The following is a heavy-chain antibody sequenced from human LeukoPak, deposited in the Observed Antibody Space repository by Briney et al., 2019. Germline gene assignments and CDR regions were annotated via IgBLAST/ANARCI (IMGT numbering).Heavy chain of an antibody. CDR1: GGSISSSSYY. Sequence: SETLSLTCSVSGGSISSSSYYRGWIRQPPGMGLEWIGTIYYSGNTYHNPSLKSRVTMSVDTSKNQFSLKLSSVTAADTAVYYCARHRGYCSGSSCYFSWFDPWGQGTLVTVST. J-gene: IGHJ5*02. D-gene: IGHD2-15*01. CDR2: IYYSGNT. CDR3: ARHRGYCSGSSCYFSWFDP. V-gene: IGHV4-39*01.